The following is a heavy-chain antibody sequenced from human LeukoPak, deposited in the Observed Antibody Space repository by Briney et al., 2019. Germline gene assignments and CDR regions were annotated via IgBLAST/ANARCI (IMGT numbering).Heavy chain of an antibody. CDR1: GFTFSTYG. CDR3: ARDRYSNYYDSSGLDY. CDR2: IWFDGSNK. J-gene: IGHJ4*02. V-gene: IGHV3-33*01. Sequence: GGSLRLSCAASGFTFSTYGLHWVRQAPGKGLEWVAFIWFDGSNKYYADSVKGRFTISRDKSKNTPFLQMDSLRAEDTAVYYCARDRYSNYYDSSGLDYWGQGTLVTVSA. D-gene: IGHD3-22*01.